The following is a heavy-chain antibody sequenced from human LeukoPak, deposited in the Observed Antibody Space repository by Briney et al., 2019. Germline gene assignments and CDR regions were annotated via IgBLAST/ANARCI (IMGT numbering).Heavy chain of an antibody. J-gene: IGHJ3*02. CDR2: ISYDGSNK. V-gene: IGHV3-30-3*01. Sequence: QPGGSLRLSCAVSGFTFSSYAMHWVRQAPGKGLEWVAVISYDGSNKYYADSVKGRFTISRDNSKNTLYLQMNSLRAEDTAVYYCARGSPMMTMSVGAFDIWGQGTMVTVSS. CDR1: GFTFSSYA. D-gene: IGHD3-16*01. CDR3: ARGSPMMTMSVGAFDI.